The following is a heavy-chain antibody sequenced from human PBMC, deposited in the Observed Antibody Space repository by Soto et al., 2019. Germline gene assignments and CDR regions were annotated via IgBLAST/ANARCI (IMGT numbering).Heavy chain of an antibody. V-gene: IGHV1-69*13. D-gene: IGHD2-15*01. J-gene: IGHJ6*02. CDR3: ARVPYTFFGGNIPYYCYGVYF. CDR1: GGTFSSYA. CDR2: IIPIFGTA. Sequence: SVKVSFKASGGTFSSYAISWVRPAPGQGLEWMGGIIPIFGTANYAQKFQGRVTINADESTSTAYMELSILTSEHTAVYYCARVPYTFFGGNIPYYCYGVYFWGQGTTVTVSS.